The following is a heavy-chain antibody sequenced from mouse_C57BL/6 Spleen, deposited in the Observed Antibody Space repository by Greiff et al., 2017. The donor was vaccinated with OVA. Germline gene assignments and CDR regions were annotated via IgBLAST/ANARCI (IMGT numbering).Heavy chain of an antibody. Sequence: EVKLQESGAELVKPGASVKLSCTASGFNIKDYYMHWVKQRTEQGLEWIGRIDPEDGETKYAPKFQGKATITADTSSNTAYLQLSSLTSEDTAVYYCARGSYYSNYSAWFAYWGQGTLVTVSA. V-gene: IGHV14-2*01. CDR1: GFNIKDYY. CDR2: IDPEDGET. J-gene: IGHJ3*01. D-gene: IGHD2-5*01. CDR3: ARGSYYSNYSAWFAY.